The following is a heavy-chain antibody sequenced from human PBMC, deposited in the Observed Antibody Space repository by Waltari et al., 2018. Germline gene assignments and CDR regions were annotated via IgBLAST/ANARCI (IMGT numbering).Heavy chain of an antibody. CDR2: IIPIFGTA. V-gene: IGHV1-69*01. D-gene: IGHD6-13*01. Sequence: QVQLVQSGAEVKKPGSSVKVSCKASGGTFSSYAISWVRQAPGQGLECMGGIIPIFGTANDAQRFQGRVTITADESTSTAYMELSSLRSEDTAVYYCAREGSSRYRDWYFDLWGRGTLVTVSS. J-gene: IGHJ2*01. CDR1: GGTFSSYA. CDR3: AREGSSRYRDWYFDL.